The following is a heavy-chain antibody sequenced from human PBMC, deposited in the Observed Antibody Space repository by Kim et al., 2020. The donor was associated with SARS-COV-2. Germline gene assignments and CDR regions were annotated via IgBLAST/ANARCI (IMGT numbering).Heavy chain of an antibody. CDR3: ASPSIGIHYMDV. J-gene: IGHJ6*03. Sequence: YYADSGKGRFTISRDNAKNSLYLQMNSLRAEDTAVYYCASPSIGIHYMDVWGKGTTVTVSS. D-gene: IGHD1-26*01. V-gene: IGHV3-21*01.